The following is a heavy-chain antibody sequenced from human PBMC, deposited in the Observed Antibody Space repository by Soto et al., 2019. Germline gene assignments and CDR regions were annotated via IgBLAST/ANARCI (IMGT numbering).Heavy chain of an antibody. CDR1: GFTFSDYY. Sequence: PGGSLRLSCAASGFTFSDYYMSWIRQAPGKGLEWVSYISSSGSTIYYADSVKGRFTISRDNAKNSLYLQMNSLRAEDTAVYYCARWEDDFYYYYGMDVWGQGTTVTVSS. V-gene: IGHV3-11*01. J-gene: IGHJ6*02. D-gene: IGHD1-26*01. CDR2: ISSSGSTI. CDR3: ARWEDDFYYYYGMDV.